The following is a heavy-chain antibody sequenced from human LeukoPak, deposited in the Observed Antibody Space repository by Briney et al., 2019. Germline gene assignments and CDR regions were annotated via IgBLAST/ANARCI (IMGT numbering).Heavy chain of an antibody. D-gene: IGHD3-22*01. CDR3: AKDINYYDSSGASDY. CDR2: IGTAGDT. Sequence: GGSLRLSCAASGFTFSSYDMHWVRQATGKGLEWVSVIGTAGDTYYPGSVKGRFTISRDNAKNSLYLQMNSLRAGDTALYYCAKDINYYDSSGASDYWGQGTLVTVSS. CDR1: GFTFSSYD. V-gene: IGHV3-13*01. J-gene: IGHJ4*02.